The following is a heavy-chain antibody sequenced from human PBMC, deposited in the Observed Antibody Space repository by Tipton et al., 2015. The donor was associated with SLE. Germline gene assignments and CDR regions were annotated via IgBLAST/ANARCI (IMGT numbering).Heavy chain of an antibody. J-gene: IGHJ4*02. CDR3: ARDSSGGELPPYSDY. D-gene: IGHD1-26*01. CDR1: GFTVSSNY. Sequence: SLRLSCAASGFTVSSNYMSWVRQAPGKGLEWVSVIYSGGSTYYADSVKGRFTISRDNSKNTLYLQMNSLRAEDTAVYYCARDSSGGELPPYSDYWGQGTLVTVSS. CDR2: IYSGGST. V-gene: IGHV3-53*01.